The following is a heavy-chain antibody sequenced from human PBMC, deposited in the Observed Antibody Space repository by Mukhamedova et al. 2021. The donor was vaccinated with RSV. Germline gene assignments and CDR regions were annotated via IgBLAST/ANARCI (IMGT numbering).Heavy chain of an antibody. CDR3: ARVAAYSSSFGAF. CDR1: GFTFSSYA. CDR2: ISYDGSNK. V-gene: IGHV3-30*04. Sequence: GFTFSSYAMHWVRQAPGKGLEWVAVISYDGSNKYYADSVKGRFTISRDNSKNTLYLQMNSLRAEDTAVYYRARVAAYSSSFGAF. J-gene: IGHJ3*01. D-gene: IGHD6-13*01.